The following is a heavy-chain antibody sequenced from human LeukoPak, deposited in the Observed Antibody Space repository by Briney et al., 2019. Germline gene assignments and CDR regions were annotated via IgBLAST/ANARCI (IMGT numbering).Heavy chain of an antibody. CDR3: ASPDTVTTWINYYYGMDV. Sequence: AGGSLRLSCAASGFTFSSYSMNWVRQAPGKGLEWVSSISSSSSYIYYADSVKGRFTISRDNSKNTLYLQMNSLRAEDTAVYYCASPDTVTTWINYYYGMDVWGQGTTVTVSS. CDR2: ISSSSSYI. D-gene: IGHD4-17*01. V-gene: IGHV3-21*01. J-gene: IGHJ6*02. CDR1: GFTFSSYS.